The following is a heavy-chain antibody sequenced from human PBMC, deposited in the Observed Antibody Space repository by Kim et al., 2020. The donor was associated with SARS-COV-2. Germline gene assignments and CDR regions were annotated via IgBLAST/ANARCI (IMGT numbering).Heavy chain of an antibody. CDR2: IYYSGST. CDR3: AAEGGGQWLPNGYGMDV. D-gene: IGHD6-19*01. Sequence: SETLSLTCTVSGGSISSSSYYWGWIRQPPGKGLEWIGSIYYSGSTYYNPSLKSRVTISVDTSKNQFSLKLSSVTAADTAVYYCAAEGGGQWLPNGYGMDVWGQGTTVTVSS. CDR1: GGSISSSSYY. J-gene: IGHJ6*02. V-gene: IGHV4-39*01.